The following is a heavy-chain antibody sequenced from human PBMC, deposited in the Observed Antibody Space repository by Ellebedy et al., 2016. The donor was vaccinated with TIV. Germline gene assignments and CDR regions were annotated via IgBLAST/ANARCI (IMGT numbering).Heavy chain of an antibody. Sequence: GGSLRLSCAASGFTFSSHGMHWVRQGPGKGLEWVAVISYDGRYEYYAGSVKGRFTISRDNSKNTVYLQMNSLRAEETAVYYCAKDGSGAVANWGSAYYFDCWGQGILVTVSS. CDR3: AKDGSGAVANWGSAYYFDC. CDR2: ISYDGRYE. J-gene: IGHJ4*02. V-gene: IGHV3-30*18. D-gene: IGHD6-19*01. CDR1: GFTFSSHG.